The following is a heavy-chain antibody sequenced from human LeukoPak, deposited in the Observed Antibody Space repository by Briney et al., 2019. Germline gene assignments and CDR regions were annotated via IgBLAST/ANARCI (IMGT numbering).Heavy chain of an antibody. Sequence: ASVKVSCKASGYTFTSYYMHWVRQAPGQGLEWIGIINPSGGSTSYAQKFQGRVTMTRDTSTSTVYMELSSLRSEDTAVYYRAIVGATPGAYYFDYWGQGTLVTVSS. V-gene: IGHV1-46*01. CDR1: GYTFTSYY. CDR3: AIVGATPGAYYFDY. D-gene: IGHD1-26*01. CDR2: INPSGGST. J-gene: IGHJ4*02.